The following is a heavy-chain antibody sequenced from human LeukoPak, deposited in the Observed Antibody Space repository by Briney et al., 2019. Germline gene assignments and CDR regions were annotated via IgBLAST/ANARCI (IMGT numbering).Heavy chain of an antibody. J-gene: IGHJ6*02. D-gene: IGHD3-3*01. CDR2: ISSSSSYI. V-gene: IGHV3-21*01. Sequence: GGSLRLSCAASGFTFSSYSMNWVRQAPGKGLEWVSSISSSSSYIYYADSVKGRFTISRDNAKNPLYLQMNSLRAEDTAVYYCARDIGYYDFWSGYYLNYYYGMDVWGQGTTVTVSS. CDR1: GFTFSSYS. CDR3: ARDIGYYDFWSGYYLNYYYGMDV.